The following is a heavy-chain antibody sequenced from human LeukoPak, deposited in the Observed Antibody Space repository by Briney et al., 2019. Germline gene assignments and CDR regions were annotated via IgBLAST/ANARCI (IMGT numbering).Heavy chain of an antibody. J-gene: IGHJ4*02. D-gene: IGHD1-26*01. V-gene: IGHV4-39*01. Sequence: PSETLSLTCTASGGSISSSSYYWGWIRQPPGEGLEWIGSISYSGSTYYNPSLKSRVTISVDTSKNQFSLKLGSVTAADTAVYYCARHRSTVLGGTLRIFDYWGQGTLVTVSS. CDR2: ISYSGST. CDR3: ARHRSTVLGGTLRIFDY. CDR1: GGSISSSSYY.